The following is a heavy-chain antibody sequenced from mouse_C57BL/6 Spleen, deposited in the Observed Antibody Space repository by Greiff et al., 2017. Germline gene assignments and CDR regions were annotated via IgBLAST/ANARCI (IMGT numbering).Heavy chain of an antibody. J-gene: IGHJ1*03. CDR1: GYTFTRYW. CDR3: ARGGDYYLWYFDV. D-gene: IGHD1-1*01. V-gene: IGHV1-53*01. Sequence: LQPGTELVKPGASVKLSCTASGYTFTRYWMHWVKLTPGQGLEWIGNINPSNGGPNYNEKFKSKATLTVDKSSSTAYMQLSSLTSEDSAVYYCARGGDYYLWYFDVWGTGTTGTVS. CDR2: INPSNGGP.